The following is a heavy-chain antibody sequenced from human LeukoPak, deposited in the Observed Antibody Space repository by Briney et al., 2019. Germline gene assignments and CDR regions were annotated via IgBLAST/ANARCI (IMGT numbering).Heavy chain of an antibody. CDR2: INWNGGST. CDR3: AREAQIAAAGTYGY. V-gene: IGHV3-20*04. D-gene: IGHD6-13*01. CDR1: GFTFDDYG. J-gene: IGHJ4*02. Sequence: GGSLRLSCAASGFTFDDYGMSWVRQAPGKGLEWVADINWNGGSTGYADSVKGRFTISRDNAKNSLYLQMNSLRAEDTALYYCAREAQIAAAGTYGYWGQGTLVTVSS.